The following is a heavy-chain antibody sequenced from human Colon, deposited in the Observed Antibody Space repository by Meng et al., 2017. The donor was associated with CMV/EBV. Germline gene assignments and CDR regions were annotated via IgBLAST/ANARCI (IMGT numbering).Heavy chain of an antibody. D-gene: IGHD3-22*01. CDR2: ISSASITT. CDR1: GFRFSDYF. CDR3: ARHYYDKGGDQFLQH. J-gene: IGHJ1*01. V-gene: IGHV3-11*01. Sequence: GESLKISCEGSGFRFSDYFMSWVRQAPGKGLEWVAYISSASITTYYAESVKGRFTTSRDNSRNTMYLQMDSLRAEDTAIYYCARHYYDKGGDQFLQHWGQGTLVTVSS.